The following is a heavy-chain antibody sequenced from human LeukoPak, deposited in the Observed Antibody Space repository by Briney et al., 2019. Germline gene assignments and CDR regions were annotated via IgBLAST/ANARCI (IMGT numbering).Heavy chain of an antibody. CDR3: ARTCSSSSCYMVH. CDR2: ISVYNGNT. CDR1: GYTFANFG. D-gene: IGHD2-2*02. V-gene: IGHV1-18*01. J-gene: IGHJ4*02. Sequence: RASVKVSCKASGYTFANFGITWVRQAPGQGLEWMGWISVYNGNTNYAQNLQGRVTLTTDTSTSTAHMELRSLRSDDTALYYCARTCSSSSCYMVHWGQGTLVTVSS.